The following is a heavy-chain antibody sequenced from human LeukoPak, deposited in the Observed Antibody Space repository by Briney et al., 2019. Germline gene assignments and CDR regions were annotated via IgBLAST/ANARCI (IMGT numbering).Heavy chain of an antibody. CDR2: IIPIFGTA. J-gene: IGHJ4*02. CDR3: ARAAVGGNGLYFDY. D-gene: IGHD4-23*01. Sequence: GASVKVSCKASGGTFSSYAISWVRQAPGQGLEWMGGIIPIFGTANYAQKFQGRVTITADESTSTAYMELSSLRSEDTAVYYCARAAVGGNGLYFDYWGQGTLVTVSS. V-gene: IGHV1-69*13. CDR1: GGTFSSYA.